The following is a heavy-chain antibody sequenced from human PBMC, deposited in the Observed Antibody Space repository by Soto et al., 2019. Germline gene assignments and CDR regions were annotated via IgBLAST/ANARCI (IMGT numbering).Heavy chain of an antibody. CDR1: GYTFTSYG. D-gene: IGHD3-22*01. CDR3: ARLLPYDSSGYVGFDY. CDR2: INPNSGGT. J-gene: IGHJ4*02. Sequence: ASVKVSCKASGYTFTSYGISWVRQAPGQGLEWMGWINPNSGGTHYAQKFQGWVTMTRDTSITTAYMELNRLTSDDTAVYYCARLLPYDSSGYVGFDYWGQGTLVTVSS. V-gene: IGHV1-2*04.